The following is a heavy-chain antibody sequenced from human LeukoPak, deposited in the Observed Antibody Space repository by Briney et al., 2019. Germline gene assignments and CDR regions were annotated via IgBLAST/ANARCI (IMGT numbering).Heavy chain of an antibody. CDR2: INPSGGST. J-gene: IGHJ6*03. CDR3: ARVPGPGHMDV. D-gene: IGHD1-1*01. V-gene: IGHV1-46*03. CDR1: GYTFTSYY. Sequence: ASVKVSCKASGYTFTSYYMHWVRQAPGQGLEWMGIINPSGGSTSYAQKFQGGVTMTRDTSTSTVYMELSSLRSEDTAVYYCARVPGPGHMDVWGKGTTVTVSS.